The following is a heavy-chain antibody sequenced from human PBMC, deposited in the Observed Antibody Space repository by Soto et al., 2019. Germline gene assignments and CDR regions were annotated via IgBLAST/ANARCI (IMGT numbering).Heavy chain of an antibody. D-gene: IGHD3-3*01. CDR1: GFTFSSYG. J-gene: IGHJ4*02. Sequence: QVQLVESGGGVVQPGRSLRLSCAASGFTFSSYGMHWVRQAPGKGLEWVAVISYDGSNKYYADSVKGRFTISRDNSKNTLYLQMNSLRAEDTAVYYCAKDSKNYDFWSGYYDYWGQGTLVTVSS. CDR3: AKDSKNYDFWSGYYDY. V-gene: IGHV3-30*18. CDR2: ISYDGSNK.